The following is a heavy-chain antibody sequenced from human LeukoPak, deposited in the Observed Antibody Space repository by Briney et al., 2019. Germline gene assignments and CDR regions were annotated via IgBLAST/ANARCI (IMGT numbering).Heavy chain of an antibody. CDR2: IRMTGGST. J-gene: IGHJ4*02. CDR3: AKGGGITRPYFDY. D-gene: IGHD3-16*01. V-gene: IGHV3-23*01. CDR1: GVTFSYYW. Sequence: PGGSLRLSCAASGVTFSYYWMHWVRQAPGKGLEWVSTIRMTGGSTYYADSVKGRFTISRDNSKNTLHLQMNSLRAEDTAVYYCAKGGGITRPYFDYWGQGTLVTVSS.